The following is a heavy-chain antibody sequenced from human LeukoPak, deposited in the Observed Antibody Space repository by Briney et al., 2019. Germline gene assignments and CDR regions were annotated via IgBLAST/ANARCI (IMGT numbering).Heavy chain of an antibody. CDR2: INQDGSEK. Sequence: GGSLRLSCAASAFTFTSYWLNWVRQAPGKGLEWVANINQDGSEKYYVDSVKGRFTISRDNAKNSLSLQMNSLRAEDTAVYYCARDFPMVRATKKGMTSIVVVPAATIQYYYGMDVWGQGTTVTVSS. V-gene: IGHV3-7*01. D-gene: IGHD2-2*01. CDR1: AFTFTSYW. CDR3: ARDFPMVRATKKGMTSIVVVPAATIQYYYGMDV. J-gene: IGHJ6*02.